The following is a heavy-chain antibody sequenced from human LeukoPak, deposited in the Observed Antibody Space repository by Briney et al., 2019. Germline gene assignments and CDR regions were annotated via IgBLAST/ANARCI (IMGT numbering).Heavy chain of an antibody. J-gene: IGHJ6*02. CDR2: IGTAGDT. Sequence: PGGSLRLSCAASGFTFSSYDMHWVRQATGKGLEWVSAIGTAGDTYYPGSVKGRFTISRENAKNSLYLQMNSPRAEDTAVYYCARRETVTTWRNGMDVWGQGTTVTVSS. V-gene: IGHV3-13*01. D-gene: IGHD4-17*01. CDR1: GFTFSSYD. CDR3: ARRETVTTWRNGMDV.